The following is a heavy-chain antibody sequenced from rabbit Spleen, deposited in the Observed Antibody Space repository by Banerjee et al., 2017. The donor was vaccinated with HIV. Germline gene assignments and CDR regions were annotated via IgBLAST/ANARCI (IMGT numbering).Heavy chain of an antibody. CDR2: INSSTGTT. CDR3: ARDTSSSFSSYGMDL. Sequence: QSLRESGGGLFQPGGSLALTCKASGFSLYNGYVMCWVRQAPGKGLEWIGCINSSTGTTVYATWAKGQFTISKTSTPTVTLQMTSLTAADTATYFCARDTSSSFSSYGMDLWGPGTLVTVS. D-gene: IGHD1-1*01. CDR1: GFSLYNGYV. V-gene: IGHV1S40*01. J-gene: IGHJ6*01.